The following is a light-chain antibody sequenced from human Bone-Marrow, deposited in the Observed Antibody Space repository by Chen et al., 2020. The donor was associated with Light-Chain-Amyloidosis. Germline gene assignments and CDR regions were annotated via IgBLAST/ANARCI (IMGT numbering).Light chain of an antibody. CDR1: QGISSY. Sequence: DIQLTQSPSFLSASVGDRVTITCRASQGISSYLAWYQQKPGKAPKLLIYAASTLQSGVPSRFSGSGSGTEFTLTINSLQPEDFATYYCQQFNSYRFTFGPGTKVDIK. CDR2: AAS. J-gene: IGKJ3*01. V-gene: IGKV1-9*01. CDR3: QQFNSYRFT.